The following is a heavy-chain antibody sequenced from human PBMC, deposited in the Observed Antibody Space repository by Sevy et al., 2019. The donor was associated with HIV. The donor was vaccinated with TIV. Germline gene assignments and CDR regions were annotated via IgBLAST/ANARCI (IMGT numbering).Heavy chain of an antibody. CDR3: AKEGGGYYYDSNCLFDH. J-gene: IGHJ4*02. D-gene: IGHD3-22*01. CDR1: GFTFSSYA. CDR2: ISGTGYLT. V-gene: IGHV3-23*01. Sequence: GGSLRLSCAASGFTFSSYAMSWVRQAPGKGLEWVSAISGTGYLTYYTDSVKGRFTISRDNSKNTLYLQMNSLRAEDTAVYYCAKEGGGYYYDSNCLFDHWGQGTLVTVSS.